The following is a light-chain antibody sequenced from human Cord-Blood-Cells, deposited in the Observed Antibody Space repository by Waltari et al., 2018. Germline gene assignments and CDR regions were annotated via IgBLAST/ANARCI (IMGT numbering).Light chain of an antibody. Sequence: TQSLSAGEGASLSCRTSQSVRSSYLAWYQQKPGQAPRLLIYGASSRATGIPDRFSGSGSGTEFTLTISRLEPDDFAVYYCQQYSSSTWTFGEGTKVEIK. CDR2: GAS. CDR3: QQYSSSTWT. V-gene: IGKV3-20*01. CDR1: QSVRSSY. J-gene: IGKJ1*01.